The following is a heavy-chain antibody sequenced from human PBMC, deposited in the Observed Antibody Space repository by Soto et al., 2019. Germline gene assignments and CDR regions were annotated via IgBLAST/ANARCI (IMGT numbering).Heavy chain of an antibody. V-gene: IGHV4-30-2*01. Sequence: SETLSLTCAVSGGSISSGGYSWSWIRQPPGKGPEWIGYIYHSGSTYYNPSLKSRVTISVDRSKNQFSLKLSSVTAADTAVYYCVGGDKVVAEDYWGQGTLVTVSS. CDR3: VGGDKVVAEDY. J-gene: IGHJ4*02. D-gene: IGHD2-15*01. CDR1: GGSISSGGYS. CDR2: IYHSGST.